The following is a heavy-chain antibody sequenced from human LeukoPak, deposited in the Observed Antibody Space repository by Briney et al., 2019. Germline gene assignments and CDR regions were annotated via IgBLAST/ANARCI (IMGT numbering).Heavy chain of an antibody. J-gene: IGHJ4*02. Sequence: PSETVSLTCTVSGDSISSYYWSWIRQPPGKGLEWIGYTYNSGSTNYNPSLKSRVTISVDTSKNQFSLKLSSVTAADTAMYYCARDPAYWGQGTLVTVSS. V-gene: IGHV4-59*01. CDR2: TYNSGST. CDR3: ARDPAY. CDR1: GDSISSYY.